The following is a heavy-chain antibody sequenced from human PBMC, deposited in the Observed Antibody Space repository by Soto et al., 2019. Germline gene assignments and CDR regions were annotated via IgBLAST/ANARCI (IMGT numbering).Heavy chain of an antibody. J-gene: IGHJ3*02. CDR2: IKSKTDGGTT. D-gene: IGHD2-2*01. CDR3: TTALIVVVPAADAFDI. CDR1: GFTFSNAW. V-gene: IGHV3-15*01. Sequence: GGSLRLSCAASGFTFSNAWMSWVRQAPGKGLEWVGRIKSKTDGGTTDYAAPVKGRFTISRDDSKNTLYLQMNSLKTEDTAVYYCTTALIVVVPAADAFDIWGQGTMVTVSS.